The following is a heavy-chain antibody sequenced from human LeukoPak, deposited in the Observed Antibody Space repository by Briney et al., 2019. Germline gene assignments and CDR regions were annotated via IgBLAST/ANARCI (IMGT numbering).Heavy chain of an antibody. CDR1: GGSISSYY. Sequence: SETLSLTCTVSGGSISSYYWSWIRQPPGKGLEWIGYIYYSGSTNYNPSLKSRATISVDTSKNQFSLKLSSVTAADTAVYYCARAIRRKWFDPWGQGTLVTVSS. D-gene: IGHD3-3*01. CDR2: IYYSGST. J-gene: IGHJ5*02. V-gene: IGHV4-59*01. CDR3: ARAIRRKWFDP.